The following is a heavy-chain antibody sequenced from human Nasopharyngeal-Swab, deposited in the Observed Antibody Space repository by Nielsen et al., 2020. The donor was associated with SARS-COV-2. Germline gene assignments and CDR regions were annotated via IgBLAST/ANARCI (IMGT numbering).Heavy chain of an antibody. Sequence: GESLKISCAASGFTFSSYGMHWVRQAPGKGLEWVAVISYDGSNKYYADSVKGRFTISRDNSKNTLYLQMNSLRAEDTAVYYCAKDVRSGSGWSGFDYWGQGTLVTVSS. CDR2: ISYDGSNK. CDR1: GFTFSSYG. D-gene: IGHD6-19*01. V-gene: IGHV3-30*18. CDR3: AKDVRSGSGWSGFDY. J-gene: IGHJ4*02.